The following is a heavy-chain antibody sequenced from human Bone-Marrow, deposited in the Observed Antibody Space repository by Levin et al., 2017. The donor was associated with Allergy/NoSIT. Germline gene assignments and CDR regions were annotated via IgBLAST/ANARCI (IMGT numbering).Heavy chain of an antibody. CDR3: AKSQFVVPAAMNYYGMDV. Sequence: PGGSLRLSCAASGFTFSSYGMHWVRQAPGKGLEWVAVISYDGSNKYYADSVKGRFTISRDNSKNTLYLQMNSLRAEDTAVYYCAKSQFVVPAAMNYYGMDVWGQGTTVTVSS. J-gene: IGHJ6*02. CDR2: ISYDGSNK. D-gene: IGHD2-2*01. V-gene: IGHV3-30*18. CDR1: GFTFSSYG.